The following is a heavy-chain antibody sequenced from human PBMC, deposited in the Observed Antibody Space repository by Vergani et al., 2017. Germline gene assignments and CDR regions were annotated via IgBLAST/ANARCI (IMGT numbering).Heavy chain of an antibody. CDR2: IVVGSGNT. J-gene: IGHJ4*02. CDR1: GFTFTSSA. CDR3: ARDRGGRMILSYFDY. D-gene: IGHD3-10*01. Sequence: QMQLVQSGPEVKKPGTSVKVSCKASGFTFTSSAVQWVRQARGQRLEWIGWIVVGSGNTNYAQKFQERVTITRDMSTSTAYMELSSLRSEDTAVYYCARDRGGRMILSYFDYWGQGTLVTVSS. V-gene: IGHV1-58*01.